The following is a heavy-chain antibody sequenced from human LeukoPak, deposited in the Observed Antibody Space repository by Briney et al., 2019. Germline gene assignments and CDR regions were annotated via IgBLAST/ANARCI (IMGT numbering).Heavy chain of an antibody. CDR3: ARVSYDSNGWFDP. D-gene: IGHD3-22*01. CDR2: ISSSGSTI. CDR1: GFTFSSYE. V-gene: IGHV3-48*03. Sequence: PGGSLRLSFAASGFTFSSYEMNWVRQAPGKGLEWVSYISSSGSTIYYADSVKGRFTISRDNAKNSLYLQMNSLRAEDTAVYYCARVSYDSNGWFDPWGQGTLVTVSS. J-gene: IGHJ5*02.